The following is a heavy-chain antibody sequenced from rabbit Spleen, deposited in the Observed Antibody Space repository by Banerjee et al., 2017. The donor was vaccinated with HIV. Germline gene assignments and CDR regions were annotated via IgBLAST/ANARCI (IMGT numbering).Heavy chain of an antibody. D-gene: IGHD1-1*01. CDR1: GFSFSSSYY. CDR2: IYAGSSGVT. Sequence: QSLEESGGGLVQPEGSLTLTCTASGFSFSSSYYMCWVRQAPGKGLEWIACIYAGSSGVTFYASWAKGRFTCSKASSTTVTLQMTSLTAADTATYFCARDTSSSFSSYGMDLWGPGTLVTVS. J-gene: IGHJ6*01. V-gene: IGHV1S40*01. CDR3: ARDTSSSFSSYGMDL.